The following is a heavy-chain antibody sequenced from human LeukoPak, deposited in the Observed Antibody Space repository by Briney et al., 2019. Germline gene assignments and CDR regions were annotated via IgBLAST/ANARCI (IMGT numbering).Heavy chain of an antibody. CDR2: VYYTGNT. CDR3: ARDTGYCGGGSCYHNYFDF. D-gene: IGHD2-15*01. CDR1: GGSISSGGYS. V-gene: IGHV4-61*08. Sequence: SETLSLTCAVSGGSISSGGYSWSWIRQPPGKGLEWIGDVYYTGNTNYNPSLESRLTILVDTPKNQFSLKLSSLTAADTAVYYCARDTGYCGGGSCYHNYFDFWGQGTLVTVTS. J-gene: IGHJ4*02.